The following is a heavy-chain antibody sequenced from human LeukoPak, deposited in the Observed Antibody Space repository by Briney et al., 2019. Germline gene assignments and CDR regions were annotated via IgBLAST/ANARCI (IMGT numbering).Heavy chain of an antibody. Sequence: SETLSLTCTVSGGPVSSSSYYWGWVRQSPDKGLECIGTIYYAGDTYYNPSLESRLTISVDTSKNQFSLKLSSVTAADTAVYYCARVPRSHYYGSGRPFDYWGQGTLVTVSS. J-gene: IGHJ4*02. CDR3: ARVPRSHYYGSGRPFDY. D-gene: IGHD3-10*01. V-gene: IGHV4-39*01. CDR1: GGPVSSSSYY. CDR2: IYYAGDT.